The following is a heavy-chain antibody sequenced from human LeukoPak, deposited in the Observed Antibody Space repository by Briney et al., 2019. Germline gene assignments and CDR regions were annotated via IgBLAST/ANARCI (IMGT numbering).Heavy chain of an antibody. Sequence: ASVKVSCKASGYTFTDYFIHWVRQAPGQGLEWMGWINPNSGGTNYAQKFQGRVTMTRDTSISTAYMELSSLRSEDTAVYYCTTVRFEVDSSGYYHNYFDPWGQGTLVTVSS. CDR2: INPNSGGT. CDR1: GYTFTDYF. CDR3: TTVRFEVDSSGYYHNYFDP. V-gene: IGHV1-2*02. D-gene: IGHD3-22*01. J-gene: IGHJ5*02.